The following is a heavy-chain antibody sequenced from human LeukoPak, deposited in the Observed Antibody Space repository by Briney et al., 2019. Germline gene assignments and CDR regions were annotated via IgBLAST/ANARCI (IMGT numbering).Heavy chain of an antibody. CDR1: GGSISSHY. CDR3: ARGGYCSSTSCDGESDY. V-gene: IGHV4-59*11. D-gene: IGHD2-2*01. CDR2: IYYSGST. J-gene: IGHJ4*02. Sequence: PSETLSLTCTVSGGSISSHYWSWIRQPPGKGLEWIGYIYYSGSTTYNPSLKSRVTISVDTSKNQFSLKLSSVTAADTAVYYCARGGYCSSTSCDGESDYWGQGTLVTVSS.